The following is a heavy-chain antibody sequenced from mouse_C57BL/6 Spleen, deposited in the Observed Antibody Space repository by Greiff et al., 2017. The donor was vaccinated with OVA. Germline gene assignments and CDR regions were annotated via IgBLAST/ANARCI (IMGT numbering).Heavy chain of an antibody. CDR1: GFTFSDYY. Sequence: EVKLMESEGGLVQPGSSMKLSCTASGFTFSDYYMAWVRPVPEKGLEWVANINYDGSSTYYLDSLKSRFIISRDNAKNILYLQMSSLKSEDTATYYCAREGHYYGSSYNWYFDVWGTGTTVTVSS. CDR2: INYDGSST. CDR3: AREGHYYGSSYNWYFDV. D-gene: IGHD1-1*01. V-gene: IGHV5-16*01. J-gene: IGHJ1*03.